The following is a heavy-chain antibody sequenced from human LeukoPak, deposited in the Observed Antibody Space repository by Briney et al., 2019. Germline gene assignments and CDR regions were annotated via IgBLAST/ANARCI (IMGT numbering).Heavy chain of an antibody. J-gene: IGHJ3*02. CDR1: GFTFSSYS. CDR2: ISSSSYI. D-gene: IGHD4-17*01. Sequence: GGSLRLSCAASGFTFSSYSMNWVRQAPGKGLEWVSSISSSSYIYYADSVKGRFTISRDNAKNSLYLQMNSLRAEDTAVYYCARPMTTVTVDAFDIWGQGTMVTVSS. V-gene: IGHV3-21*01. CDR3: ARPMTTVTVDAFDI.